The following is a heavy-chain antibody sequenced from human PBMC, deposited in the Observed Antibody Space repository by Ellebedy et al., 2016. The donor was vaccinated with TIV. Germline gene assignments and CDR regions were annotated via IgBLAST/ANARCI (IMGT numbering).Heavy chain of an antibody. J-gene: IGHJ5*02. CDR1: GFTCSDHY. Sequence: GESLKISCAASGFTCSDHYMDWVRQAPGKGLEWVGRTRNKINSYTTEYAASVKGRFTISRDDSKNSLYLQMNSLKTEDTAVYYCARMRSSDGDYWFDPWGQGTLVTVSS. CDR2: TRNKINSYTT. D-gene: IGHD4-17*01. V-gene: IGHV3-72*01. CDR3: ARMRSSDGDYWFDP.